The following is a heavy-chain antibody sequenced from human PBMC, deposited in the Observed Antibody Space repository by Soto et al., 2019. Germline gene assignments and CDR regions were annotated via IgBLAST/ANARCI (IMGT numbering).Heavy chain of an antibody. CDR3: AKEFDTSGYYSYYYAMDV. V-gene: IGHV3-23*01. CDR2: LGDSGTKT. D-gene: IGHD3-22*01. CDR1: GFKFSTFA. J-gene: IGHJ6*02. Sequence: EVQLLESGGGLVKPGGSLRLSCTASGFKFSTFAMSWVRQAPGKGLEWVSSLGDSGTKTYYAASVRGRFIITRDTSKNTVDLQMNSLRAEDTAVYYCAKEFDTSGYYSYYYAMDVWGQGTTVTVSS.